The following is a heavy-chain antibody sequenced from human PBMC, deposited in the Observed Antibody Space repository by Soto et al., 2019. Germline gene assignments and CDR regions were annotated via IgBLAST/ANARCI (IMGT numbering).Heavy chain of an antibody. D-gene: IGHD1-1*01. CDR1: GFTFSDYN. Sequence: EVQVVESGGGLIQPGGSLTLSCAGSGFTFSDYNMDWVRQAPGKGLEWISYISNTSRTIFYADSVKGRFTISRDNARNSLFLQMNSLRDEDTAVYFCARDGNRGYDMDVWGQGTRVIVSS. CDR3: ARDGNRGYDMDV. J-gene: IGHJ6*02. CDR2: ISNTSRTI. V-gene: IGHV3-48*02.